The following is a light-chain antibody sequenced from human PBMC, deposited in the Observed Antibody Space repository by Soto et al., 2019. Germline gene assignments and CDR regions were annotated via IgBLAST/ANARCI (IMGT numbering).Light chain of an antibody. J-gene: IGKJ2*01. V-gene: IGKV3-20*01. CDR3: QQYGGSPPYT. CDR1: QSVSSSY. Sequence: EIVLTQSPGTLSLSPGERVTLSCRASQSVSSSYLAWYQQKPAQSPRLLIYGASNRATGIPDRFSGSGSGTDFTITISRLELEDFAVYYWQQYGGSPPYTFGQGTKLESK. CDR2: GAS.